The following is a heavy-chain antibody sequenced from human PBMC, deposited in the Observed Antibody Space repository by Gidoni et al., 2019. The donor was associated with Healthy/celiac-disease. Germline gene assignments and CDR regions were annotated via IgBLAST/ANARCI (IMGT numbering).Heavy chain of an antibody. Sequence: QTTLTESGLTLVKPTQTLTLTCTSSGFSLSTSGVGVGWIHQPPGKPLEWLALTYWNDDKRYSPSLKSRVTITKDTSKNQMVLTMTNMDPVDTATYYCAHGRVGDTAVGFDYWGQGTLVTVSS. J-gene: IGHJ4*02. CDR2: TYWNDDK. CDR1: GFSLSTSGVG. V-gene: IGHV2-5*01. D-gene: IGHD5-18*01. CDR3: AHGRVGDTAVGFDY.